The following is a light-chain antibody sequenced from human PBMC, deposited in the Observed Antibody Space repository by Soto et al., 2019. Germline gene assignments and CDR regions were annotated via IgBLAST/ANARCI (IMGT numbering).Light chain of an antibody. CDR1: SSNIGSNT. CDR3: AAWDDSLNGWV. Sequence: QSVLTQPPSASGTPGQRVTISCSGSSSNIGSNTVNWYLQLPGTAPKLLVYSYNQRPSGVPDRFSGSKSGTSASLAISGLQSEDEADYYCAAWDDSLNGWVFGGGTKLTVL. J-gene: IGLJ3*02. V-gene: IGLV1-44*01. CDR2: SYN.